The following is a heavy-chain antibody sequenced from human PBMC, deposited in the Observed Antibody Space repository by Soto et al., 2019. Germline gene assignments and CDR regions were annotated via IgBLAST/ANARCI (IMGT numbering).Heavy chain of an antibody. CDR2: INPSGDST. CDR3: ARDSDYYDSSGYYQNWFDP. V-gene: IGHV1-46*01. J-gene: IGHJ5*02. CDR1: GYTFSSYY. Sequence: ASLKVSCKASGYTFSSYYMHWVRQAPGQGLEWMGIINPSGDSTSYAQNFQGRVTMTRDTSTSTVYMEVSSLRSEDTAVYYCARDSDYYDSSGYYQNWFDPWGQGTLVTVSS. D-gene: IGHD3-22*01.